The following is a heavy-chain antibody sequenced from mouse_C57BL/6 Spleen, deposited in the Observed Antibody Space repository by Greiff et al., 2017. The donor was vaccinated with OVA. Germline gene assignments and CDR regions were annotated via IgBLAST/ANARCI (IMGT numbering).Heavy chain of an antibody. Sequence: DVMLVESEGGLVQPGSSMKLSCTASGFTFSDYYMAWVRQVPEKGLEWVANINYDGSSTYYLDSLKSRFIISRDNAKNILYLQMNSLKSEDTATYYCARDGYGAMDYWGQGTSVTVSS. V-gene: IGHV5-16*01. CDR3: ARDGYGAMDY. CDR1: GFTFSDYY. J-gene: IGHJ4*01. CDR2: INYDGSST. D-gene: IGHD2-2*01.